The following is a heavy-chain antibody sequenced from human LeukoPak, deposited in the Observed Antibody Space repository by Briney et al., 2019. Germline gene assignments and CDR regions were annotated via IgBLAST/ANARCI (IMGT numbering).Heavy chain of an antibody. D-gene: IGHD3-16*01. V-gene: IGHV3-33*01. Sequence: PGRSLRLSCAASGFTFSSYGMHWVRQAPGKGLEWVAVIWYDGSNKYYADSVKGRFTISRDNSKNTLYLQMNSLRAEETAVYYCARDHMSPGGGFDYWGQGTLVTVSS. CDR2: IWYDGSNK. J-gene: IGHJ4*02. CDR3: ARDHMSPGGGFDY. CDR1: GFTFSSYG.